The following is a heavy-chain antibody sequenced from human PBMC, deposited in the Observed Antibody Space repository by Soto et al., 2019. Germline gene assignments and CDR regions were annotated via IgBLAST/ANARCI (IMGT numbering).Heavy chain of an antibody. D-gene: IGHD3-22*01. CDR3: ARFGYYYDSSGHKSYYYGMDV. CDR1: GGPIRSHY. J-gene: IGHJ6*02. V-gene: IGHV4-59*11. Sequence: SETLSLTCTVSGGPIRSHYWTWIRQPPGKGLECIGYIFHSGNTNYNPSLKSRVTVSVDASMNQFSLKLSSVTAADTAVYYCARFGYYYDSSGHKSYYYGMDVWGQGTTVTVSS. CDR2: IFHSGNT.